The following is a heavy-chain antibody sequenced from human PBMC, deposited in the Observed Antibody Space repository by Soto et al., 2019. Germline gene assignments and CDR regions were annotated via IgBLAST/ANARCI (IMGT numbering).Heavy chain of an antibody. CDR3: ATATPTSSSWGGGAFDI. CDR1: GHTLTELS. V-gene: IGHV1-24*01. CDR2: FDPEDGET. J-gene: IGHJ3*02. Sequence: ASVKVSCKVSGHTLTELSMHWVRQAPGKGLGWMGGFDPEDGETIYAQKFQGRVTMTEDTSTDTAYMELSSLRSEDTAVYYCATATPTSSSWGGGAFDIWGQGTMVTVSS. D-gene: IGHD6-6*01.